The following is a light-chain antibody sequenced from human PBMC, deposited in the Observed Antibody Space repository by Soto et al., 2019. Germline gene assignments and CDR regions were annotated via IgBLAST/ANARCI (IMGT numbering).Light chain of an antibody. Sequence: ETVMTQSPATLSVSPGERATLSCRASQSVSSYLAWYQQKPGQAPRLLIYGPSTRATGIPARFSGSGSGTEFTLTISSLQSEDFAVYYCQQRHMWPITFGQGTRLEIK. CDR3: QQRHMWPIT. CDR2: GPS. CDR1: QSVSSY. J-gene: IGKJ5*01. V-gene: IGKV3-15*01.